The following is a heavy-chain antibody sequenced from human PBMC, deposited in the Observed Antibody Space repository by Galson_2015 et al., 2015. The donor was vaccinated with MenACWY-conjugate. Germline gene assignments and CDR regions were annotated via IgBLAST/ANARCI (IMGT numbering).Heavy chain of an antibody. J-gene: IGHJ4*02. CDR3: AREVLNIFDS. D-gene: IGHD3-9*01. V-gene: IGHV6-1*01. CDR2: TYYRSKWYN. Sequence: CAISGDSVSSNSAAWNWIRQSPSRGLEWLGKTYYRSKWYNDYAVSVKSRITINPDTSNNQFSLQLNSVTPDDTAVYYCAREVLNIFDSWGQGTLVTVSS. CDR1: GDSVSSNSAA.